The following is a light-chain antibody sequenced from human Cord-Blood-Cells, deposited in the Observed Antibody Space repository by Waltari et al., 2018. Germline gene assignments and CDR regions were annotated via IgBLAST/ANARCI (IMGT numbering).Light chain of an antibody. CDR2: AAS. CDR1: QGIRND. CDR3: LQDYNYPLT. J-gene: IGKJ4*01. V-gene: IGKV1-6*01. Sequence: ALQMTQSPSSLSASVGDRVPITCRASQGIRNDLGWYQQKPGKAPKLLIYAASSLQSGVPSRFSGSGSGTDFTLTISSLQPEDFATYYCLQDYNYPLTFGGGTKVEIK.